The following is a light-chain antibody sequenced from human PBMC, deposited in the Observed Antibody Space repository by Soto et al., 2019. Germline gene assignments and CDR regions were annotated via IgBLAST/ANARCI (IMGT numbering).Light chain of an antibody. J-gene: IGKJ3*01. CDR2: DAS. CDR1: QSISSW. CDR3: QHYNSYFT. Sequence: DIQMTQSPSTLSASVGDRVTITCRASQSISSWLAWYQQKPGKAPKLLIYDASSLESGVPSRFSGSGSGTEFTLTSSSLQPDDFATYYCQHYNSYFTFGPGTKVDIK. V-gene: IGKV1-5*01.